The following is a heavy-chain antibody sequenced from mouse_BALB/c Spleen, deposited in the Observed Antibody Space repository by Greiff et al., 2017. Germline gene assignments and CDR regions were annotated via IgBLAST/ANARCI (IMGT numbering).Heavy chain of an antibody. Sequence: EVQLVESGGGLVQPGGSMKLSCVASGFTFSNYWMNWVRQSPEKGLEWVAEIRLKSNNYATHYAESVKGRFTISRDDSKSSVYLQMNNLRAEDTGIYYCTRGITARATVFAYWGQGTLVTVSA. CDR1: GFTFSNYW. CDR3: TRGITARATVFAY. CDR2: IRLKSNNYAT. D-gene: IGHD3-1*01. V-gene: IGHV6-6*02. J-gene: IGHJ3*01.